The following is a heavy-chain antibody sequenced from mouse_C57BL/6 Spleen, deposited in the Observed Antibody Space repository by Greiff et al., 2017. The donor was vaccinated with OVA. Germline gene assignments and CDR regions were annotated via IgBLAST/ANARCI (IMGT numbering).Heavy chain of an antibody. J-gene: IGHJ3*01. V-gene: IGHV1-64*01. CDR3: ARGDSNYEFAY. CDR2: IHPNSGST. Sequence: VQLKQPGAELVKPGASVKLSCKASGYTFTSYWMHWVKQRPGQGLEWIGMIHPNSGSTNYNEKFKSKATLTVDKSSSTAYMQLSSLTSEDSAVYYCARGDSNYEFAYWGQGTLVTVSA. CDR1: GYTFTSYW. D-gene: IGHD2-5*01.